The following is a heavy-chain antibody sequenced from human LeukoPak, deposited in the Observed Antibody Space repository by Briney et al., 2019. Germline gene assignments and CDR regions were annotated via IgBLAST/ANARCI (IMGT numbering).Heavy chain of an antibody. D-gene: IGHD1-26*01. CDR2: IYSGGST. CDR1: GFTVSSNY. CDR3: AKDVSVSYHNYHYFDY. J-gene: IGHJ4*02. V-gene: IGHV3-53*01. Sequence: GGSLRLSCAASGFTVSSNYMSWVRQAPGKGLEWVSDIYSGGSTYYADSVKGRFTISRDNPKNTLYLQMNSLRAEDTAVYYCAKDVSVSYHNYHYFDYWGQGTLVTVS.